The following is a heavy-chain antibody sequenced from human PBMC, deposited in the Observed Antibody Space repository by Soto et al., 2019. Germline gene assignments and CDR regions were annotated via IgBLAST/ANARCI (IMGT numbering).Heavy chain of an antibody. CDR3: ANWVEGTMVYFDY. CDR2: ISNGGDRT. CDR1: GFIFNNYA. D-gene: IGHD2-8*01. V-gene: IGHV3-23*01. Sequence: VGSLRLSCAASGFIFNNYAMSWARQAPGKGLEWVSAISNGGDRTYYAESVKGRFTISRDNSRSTLYLQMNSLRADDTAVYYCANWVEGTMVYFDYWGLGTLVTVSS. J-gene: IGHJ4*02.